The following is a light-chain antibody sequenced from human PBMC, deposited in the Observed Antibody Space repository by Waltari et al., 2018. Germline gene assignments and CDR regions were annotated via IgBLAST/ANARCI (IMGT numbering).Light chain of an antibody. J-gene: IGLJ3*02. CDR1: YSNIGRNA. V-gene: IGLV1-44*01. Sequence: QSVLTQPPSASGTPGQRVTISCSGSYSNIGRNAVNWYQQLPETAPKLLIYTDNQRPSGVPDRFSGSKSGTLASLAISGLQSEDEADYHCATWDDSLNAWVFGGGTKVTVL. CDR2: TDN. CDR3: ATWDDSLNAWV.